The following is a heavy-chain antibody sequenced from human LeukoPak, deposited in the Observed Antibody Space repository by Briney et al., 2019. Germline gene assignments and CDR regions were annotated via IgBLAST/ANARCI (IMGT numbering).Heavy chain of an antibody. Sequence: ASVKVSCKASGYTFTSYGISWVRQAPGQGLEGMGWISAYNGNTNYAQKLQGRVTMTTDTSTSTAYMELRSLRSDDTAVYYCARASTTRYCSSTSCRGGIDYWGQGTLVTVSS. CDR3: ARASTTRYCSSTSCRGGIDY. CDR1: GYTFTSYG. D-gene: IGHD2-2*01. J-gene: IGHJ4*02. V-gene: IGHV1-18*01. CDR2: ISAYNGNT.